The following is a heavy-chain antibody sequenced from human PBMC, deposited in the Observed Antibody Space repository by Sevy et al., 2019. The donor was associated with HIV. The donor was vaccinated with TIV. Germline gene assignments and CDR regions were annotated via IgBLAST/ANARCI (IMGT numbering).Heavy chain of an antibody. V-gene: IGHV3-30*04. CDR3: ARDQGAVVIVAATLFEY. Sequence: LSLTCAASGFTFSSYAMHWVRQAPGKGLEWVAVISYDGSNKYYADSVKGRFTISRGNSKNTLYLEMNSLRTEDTAVYYCARDQGAVVIVAATLFEYWGQGTLVTVSS. CDR2: ISYDGSNK. CDR1: GFTFSSYA. D-gene: IGHD2-15*01. J-gene: IGHJ4*02.